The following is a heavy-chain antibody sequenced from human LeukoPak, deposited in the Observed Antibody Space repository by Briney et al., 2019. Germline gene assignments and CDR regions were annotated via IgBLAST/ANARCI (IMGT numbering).Heavy chain of an antibody. J-gene: IGHJ4*02. V-gene: IGHV4-34*01. D-gene: IGHD2-21*02. CDR2: INHSGST. Sequence: SETLSLTCAVYGGSFSGYYWSWIRQPPGKGLEWIGEINHSGSTNYNPSLKSRVTISVDTSKNQFSLKLSSVTAADTAVYYCARGPGPAYCGGDCYYYFDYWGQGTLVTVSS. CDR1: GGSFSGYY. CDR3: ARGPGPAYCGGDCYYYFDY.